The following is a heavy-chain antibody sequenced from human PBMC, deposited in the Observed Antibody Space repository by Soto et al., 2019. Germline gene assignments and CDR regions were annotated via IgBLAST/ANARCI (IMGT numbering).Heavy chain of an antibody. V-gene: IGHV3-23*01. J-gene: IGHJ2*01. Sequence: GSLRLSCVASGFTFSDYAMTWVRQAPGKGLEWVATISATGGNIEYTDSLKGRSTISRDNSKNTLYLQLNGLTSDDTAVHYCAKVAGGLGYFDLWGRGTLVTVSS. CDR2: ISATGGNI. D-gene: IGHD3-16*01. CDR3: AKVAGGLGYFDL. CDR1: GFTFSDYA.